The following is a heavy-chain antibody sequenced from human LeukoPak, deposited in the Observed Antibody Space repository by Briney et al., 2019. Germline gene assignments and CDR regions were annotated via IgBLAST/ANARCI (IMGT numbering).Heavy chain of an antibody. V-gene: IGHV1-18*01. CDR2: ISAYNGNI. J-gene: IGHJ6*02. D-gene: IGHD2-2*01. CDR1: GYTFSSYG. CDR3: ARDGSVYCSSTSCYSGYYYYDMDV. Sequence: ASVKVSCKASGYTFSSYGISWVRQAPGQRLQWMGWISAYNGNINYAQNLQGRVTLTTDTSTSTAYMELRSLRSDDTAVYYCARDGSVYCSSTSCYSGYYYYDMDVWGQGTTVTVSS.